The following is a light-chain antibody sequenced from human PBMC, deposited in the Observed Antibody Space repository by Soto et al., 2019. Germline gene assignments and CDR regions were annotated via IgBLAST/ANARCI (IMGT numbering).Light chain of an antibody. CDR3: QQLNSYPPT. CDR2: TAS. CDR1: QGISSY. Sequence: DIQLTQSPSFLSASVGDRVTITCRASQGISSYLAWYQQKPGKAPKLLIYTASTLQSGVPSRFSGSGSGTEFTLTISSLQPEDFATYYCQQLNSYPPTFGGGTNVEIK. V-gene: IGKV1-9*01. J-gene: IGKJ4*01.